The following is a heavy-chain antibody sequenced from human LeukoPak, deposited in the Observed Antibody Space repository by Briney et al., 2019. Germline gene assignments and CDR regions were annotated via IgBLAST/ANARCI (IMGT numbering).Heavy chain of an antibody. CDR3: ARETTVTTSAYANWFDP. V-gene: IGHV1-69*04. CDR2: IIPILGIA. CDR1: GGTFSSYT. Sequence: SVKVSCKASGGTFSSYTISWVRQAPGQGLEWMGRIIPILGIANYAQKFQGRVTITADKSTSTAYMELSSLRSEDTAVYYCARETTVTTSAYANWFDPWGQGTLVTVSS. D-gene: IGHD4-11*01. J-gene: IGHJ5*02.